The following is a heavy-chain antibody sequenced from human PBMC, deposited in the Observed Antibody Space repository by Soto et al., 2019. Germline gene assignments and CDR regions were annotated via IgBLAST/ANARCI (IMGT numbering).Heavy chain of an antibody. CDR2: IIPTLDIV. J-gene: IGHJ6*02. V-gene: IGHV1-69*08. Sequence: QVQLVQSGAELKKPGSWVKVSCEASGGTFNSHTIIAWVRQAPGQGPEWMGRIIPTLDIVDYAQKFQDRVTITADRPTNTAFMELRSLVSEDTAVYYCARDERGYNYVSDYGLDVWGQGTMVTVS. CDR3: ARDERGYNYVSDYGLDV. CDR1: GGTFNSHT. D-gene: IGHD5-18*01.